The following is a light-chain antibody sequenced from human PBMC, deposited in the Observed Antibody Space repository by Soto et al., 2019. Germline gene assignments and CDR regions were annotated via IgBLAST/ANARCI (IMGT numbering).Light chain of an antibody. Sequence: EFVLTQSPGTLSLSPGERATLSCRARQSVSSSYLAWYQQKPGQAPRILIYGASTRATGIPDRFSGSGSGTDFTLTISRLEPEDFAVYYCQQYGSSPPLTFGGGTNVEIK. V-gene: IGKV3-20*01. CDR3: QQYGSSPPLT. J-gene: IGKJ4*02. CDR2: GAS. CDR1: QSVSSSY.